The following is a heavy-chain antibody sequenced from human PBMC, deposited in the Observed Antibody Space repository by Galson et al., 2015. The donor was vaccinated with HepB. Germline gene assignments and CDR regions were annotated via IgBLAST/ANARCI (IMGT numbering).Heavy chain of an antibody. D-gene: IGHD1-26*01. CDR1: GFTFADYT. V-gene: IGHV3-43*01. CDR2: ISWDGGST. Sequence: SLRLSCTASGFTFADYTMHWVRQAPGKGLEWVSLISWDGGSTYYADSVKGRFTISRDNSKNSLYLQMNSLRTEDTALYYCARSGSSDYYMDVWGKGTTVTVSS. CDR3: ARSGSSDYYMDV. J-gene: IGHJ6*03.